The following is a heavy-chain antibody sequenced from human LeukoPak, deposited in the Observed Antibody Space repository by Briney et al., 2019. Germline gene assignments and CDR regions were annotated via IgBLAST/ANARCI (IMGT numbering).Heavy chain of an antibody. J-gene: IGHJ4*02. CDR3: ARDRGDCSSTSCYRNPLDY. CDR2: IIPIFGTA. D-gene: IGHD2-2*01. V-gene: IGHV1-69*05. CDR1: GGTFSSYA. Sequence: SVKVSCKASGGTFSSYAISWVRQAPGQGLEWMGGIIPIFGTANYAQKFQGRVTITTDESTSTAHMELSSLRSEDTAVYYCARDRGDCSSTSCYRNPLDYWGQGTLVTVSS.